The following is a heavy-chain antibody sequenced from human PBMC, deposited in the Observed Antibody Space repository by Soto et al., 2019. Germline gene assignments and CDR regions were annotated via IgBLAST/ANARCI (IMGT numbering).Heavy chain of an antibody. CDR1: GGSISNAGYY. CDR3: ARGEGWSYPLTYFDT. D-gene: IGHD1-26*01. J-gene: IGHJ4*02. Sequence: QVQLQESGPRLVKPSQTLSLTCTVSGGSISNAGYYWSWIRQHPGKGLEWIGYIYYRGSTNYNPYLKRRVTMSVDTSRNQFSLRLSSVTAADTATYYCARGEGWSYPLTYFDTWGQGILVTVSS. CDR2: IYYRGST. V-gene: IGHV4-31*03.